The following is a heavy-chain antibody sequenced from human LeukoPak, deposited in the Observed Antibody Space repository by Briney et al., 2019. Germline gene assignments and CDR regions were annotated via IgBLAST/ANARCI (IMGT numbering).Heavy chain of an antibody. V-gene: IGHV4-39*01. CDR3: ARPRRDGRNCSGGSCQSYYFDY. CDR1: GGSISSSSYY. CDR2: IYYSGST. Sequence: SETLSLTCTVSGGSISSSSYYWGWIRQPPGKGLEWIGSIYYSGSTYYNPSLKSRVTISVDTSKNQFSLKLSSVTAADTAVYYCARPRRDGRNCSGGSCQSYYFDYWGQGTLVTVSS. J-gene: IGHJ4*02. D-gene: IGHD2-15*01.